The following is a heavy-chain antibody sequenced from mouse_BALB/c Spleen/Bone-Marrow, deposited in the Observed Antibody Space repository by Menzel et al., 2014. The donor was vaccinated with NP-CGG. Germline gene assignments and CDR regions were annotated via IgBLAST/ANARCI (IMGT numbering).Heavy chain of an antibody. D-gene: IGHD2-14*01. CDR2: ISGYYGDA. J-gene: IGHJ4*01. CDR3: ARSGKVRNAMDY. V-gene: IGHV1-67*01. CDR1: GYTFTDYA. Sequence: QVQLQQSGAELVRPGVSVKISCKGSGYTFTDYAIHWVKQSHAKSLEWIGLISGYYGDAIYNQKFKGKATMTGDKSSRTAYMDLARLTSEDSAIYYCARSGKVRNAMDYWGQGTSVTVSS.